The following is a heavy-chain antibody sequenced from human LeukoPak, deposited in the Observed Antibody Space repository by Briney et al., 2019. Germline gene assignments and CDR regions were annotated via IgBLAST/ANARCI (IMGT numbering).Heavy chain of an antibody. V-gene: IGHV3-66*04. J-gene: IGHJ3*02. CDR2: IYSGGTT. CDR3: ARLGQQLGGYAFDI. Sequence: GGSLRLSCAASGFTVSSNYMSWVRQAPGKGLEWVSVIYSGGTTYYADSVKGRFTVSRDNSKNTLYLQMNSLRAEDTAVYYCARLGQQLGGYAFDIWGQGTMVTVSS. CDR1: GFTVSSNY. D-gene: IGHD6-13*01.